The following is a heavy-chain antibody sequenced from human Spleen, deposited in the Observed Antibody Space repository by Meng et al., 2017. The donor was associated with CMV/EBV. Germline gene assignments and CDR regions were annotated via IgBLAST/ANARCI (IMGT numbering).Heavy chain of an antibody. CDR3: ARDPGNSPLDY. CDR1: GGSIISSNG. V-gene: IGHV4-4*02. CDR2: INHNGNT. D-gene: IGHD4-23*01. Sequence: TCGVSGGSIISSNGWTWVRQPPGKGLEWIGEINHNGNTNYNPSLRSRVTISVDKSKNQFSLKVTSITAADTAVYYCARDPGNSPLDYWGQGILVTVSS. J-gene: IGHJ4*02.